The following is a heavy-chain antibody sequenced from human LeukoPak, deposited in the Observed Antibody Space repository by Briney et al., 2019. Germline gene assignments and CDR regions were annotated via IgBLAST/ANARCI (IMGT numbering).Heavy chain of an antibody. CDR2: INPNSGGT. D-gene: IGHD3-16*02. CDR1: GYTFTGYY. Sequence: ASVKVSCKASGYTFTGYYMHWVRQAPGQGLEWMGWINPNSGGTNYAQKFQGRVTMTRDTSISTAYMELSRLRSDDTAVYYCARDLSRKEWLQRSYYFDYWGQGTLVTVSS. V-gene: IGHV1-2*02. J-gene: IGHJ4*02. CDR3: ARDLSRKEWLQRSYYFDY.